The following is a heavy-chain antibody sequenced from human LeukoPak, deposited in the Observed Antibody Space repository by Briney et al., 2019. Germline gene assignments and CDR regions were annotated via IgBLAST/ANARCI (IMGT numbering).Heavy chain of an antibody. CDR1: GGTFSSYA. D-gene: IGHD1-26*01. J-gene: IGHJ4*02. Sequence: GSSVKVSCKASGGTFSSYAISWVRQAPGQGLEWMGRINPNSGGTNYAQKFQGRVTMTWDTSISTAYMELSRLRSDDTAVYYCARFEGIVGATRGHVNDYWGQGTLVTVSS. V-gene: IGHV1-2*02. CDR3: ARFEGIVGATRGHVNDY. CDR2: INPNSGGT.